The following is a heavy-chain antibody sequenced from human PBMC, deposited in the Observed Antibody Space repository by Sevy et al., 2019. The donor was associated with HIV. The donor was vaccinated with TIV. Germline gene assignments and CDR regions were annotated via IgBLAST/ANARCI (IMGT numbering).Heavy chain of an antibody. D-gene: IGHD3-10*01. CDR1: GFTFSDYY. Sequence: GGSLRLSCAASGFTFSDYYMSWIRQAPGKGLEWVSYISSSSSYTNYADSVKGRFTISRDNAKNSLYLQMNSLRAEDTAVYYCAAFLYGSGGYYPGFDYWGQGTLVTVSS. J-gene: IGHJ4*02. V-gene: IGHV3-11*06. CDR3: AAFLYGSGGYYPGFDY. CDR2: ISSSSSYT.